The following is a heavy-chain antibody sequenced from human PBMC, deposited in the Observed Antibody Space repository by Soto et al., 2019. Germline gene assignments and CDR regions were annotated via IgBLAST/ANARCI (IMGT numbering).Heavy chain of an antibody. J-gene: IGHJ4*02. CDR2: ISYDGSNK. Sequence: QVQLVESGGGVVQPGRSLRLSCAASGFTFSSYGMHWVRQAPGKGLEWVAVISYDGSNKYYADSVKGRFTISRDNSKNTLYLQMNSLRAEDTAVYYCAKDLDDYVWGSYRPSPFDYWGQGTLVTVSS. CDR1: GFTFSSYG. D-gene: IGHD3-16*02. CDR3: AKDLDDYVWGSYRPSPFDY. V-gene: IGHV3-30*18.